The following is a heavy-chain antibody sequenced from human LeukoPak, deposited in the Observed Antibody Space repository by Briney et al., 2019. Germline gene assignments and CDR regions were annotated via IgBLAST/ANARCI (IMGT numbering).Heavy chain of an antibody. CDR2: IIPIFGTA. D-gene: IGHD3-22*01. V-gene: IGHV1-69*13. CDR1: GGTFSSYA. J-gene: IGHJ4*02. CDR3: ARDYYDSSGYSHVVRYFDY. Sequence: SVKVSCKASGGTFSSYAISWVRQAPGQGLEWMGGIIPIFGTANYAQKFQGRVTITADESTSTAYMELSSLRSEDTAVYYCARDYYDSSGYSHVVRYFDYWGQGTLVTVSS.